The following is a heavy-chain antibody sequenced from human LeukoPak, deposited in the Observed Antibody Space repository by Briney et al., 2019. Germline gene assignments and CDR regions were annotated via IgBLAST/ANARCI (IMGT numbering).Heavy chain of an antibody. Sequence: ASVKVSCKASGYTFTGYYMHWVRQAPGQGLEWMGWINPNSGGTNYAQKFQGRVTMTRDTSISTAYMELSSLRSEDTAVYYCASEGYCSGGSCYTSPFDYWGQGTLVTVSS. CDR3: ASEGYCSGGSCYTSPFDY. CDR2: INPNSGGT. J-gene: IGHJ4*02. CDR1: GYTFTGYY. D-gene: IGHD2-15*01. V-gene: IGHV1-2*02.